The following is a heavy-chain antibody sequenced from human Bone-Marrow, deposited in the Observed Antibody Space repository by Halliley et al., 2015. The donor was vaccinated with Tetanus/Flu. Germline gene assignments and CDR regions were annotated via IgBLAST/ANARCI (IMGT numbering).Heavy chain of an antibody. CDR2: ISSAGSYI. CDR3: ARDPPHDFSNFFDY. J-gene: IGHJ4*02. Sequence: VSSISSAGSYIFYADSLKGRFTISRDNVRNSLYLQMNSLRAEDTAVYYCARDPPHDFSNFFDYWGQGTLVTVSS. D-gene: IGHD4-4*01. V-gene: IGHV3-21*01.